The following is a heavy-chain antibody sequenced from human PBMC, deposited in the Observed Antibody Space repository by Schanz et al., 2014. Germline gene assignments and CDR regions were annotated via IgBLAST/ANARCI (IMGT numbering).Heavy chain of an antibody. Sequence: EVQLVESGGGLVRPGDSLRLSCAASGFTFSSYNINWVRQAPGKGLEWVSTISGGGGGYRPYADSVKGRFTISRDNSINTLSLQMNSLSADDTAVYYCAKGQGAVINNWYFDLWGRGTLVTVSS. CDR1: GFTFSSYN. D-gene: IGHD2-21*01. V-gene: IGHV3-23*04. CDR3: AKGQGAVINNWYFDL. CDR2: ISGGGGGYR. J-gene: IGHJ2*01.